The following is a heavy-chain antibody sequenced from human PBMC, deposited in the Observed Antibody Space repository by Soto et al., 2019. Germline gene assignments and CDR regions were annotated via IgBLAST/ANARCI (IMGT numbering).Heavy chain of an antibody. V-gene: IGHV3-30*18. Sequence: GVSLTLSCAASGFTFCSDDMHWVCKAQGPGLERVAVISYDGSNTSYADSLKGRFTISRDTSKNTLYMKMNRLRAEDTAVYYCAKDSLDWFHPSDYWVQGP. CDR3: AKDSLDWFHPSDY. D-gene: IGHD3-9*01. CDR1: GFTFCSDD. J-gene: IGHJ4*02. CDR2: ISYDGSNT.